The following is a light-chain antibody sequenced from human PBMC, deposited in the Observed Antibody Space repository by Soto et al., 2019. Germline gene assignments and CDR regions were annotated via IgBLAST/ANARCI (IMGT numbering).Light chain of an antibody. J-gene: IGKJ1*01. CDR2: GAS. V-gene: IGKV3-15*01. Sequence: EIVMTQSPATLSVSPGESATLSCRASQSVSSKVAWYQQRPGQAPRLLIYGASTRATGIPARFSGSGSGTDFTLTISSLQSEDFAVYYCQRHNNWPPWTFGQGSKLEIK. CDR3: QRHNNWPPWT. CDR1: QSVSSK.